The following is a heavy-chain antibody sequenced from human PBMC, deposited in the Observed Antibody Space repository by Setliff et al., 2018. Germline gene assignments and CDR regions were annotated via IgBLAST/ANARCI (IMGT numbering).Heavy chain of an antibody. CDR2: ISGSGSIT. D-gene: IGHD6-13*01. V-gene: IGHV3-23*01. J-gene: IGHJ5*02. CDR3: ARGYGSRSSWYGENWFDP. CDR1: GLTFSIYA. Sequence: GGSLRLSCAASGLTFSIYAMSWVRQAPGKGLEWVSVISGSGSITYQADSVKGRFTISRDNSKNMLYLQLNSPRAEDTAVYFCARGYGSRSSWYGENWFDPWGQGTLVTVSS.